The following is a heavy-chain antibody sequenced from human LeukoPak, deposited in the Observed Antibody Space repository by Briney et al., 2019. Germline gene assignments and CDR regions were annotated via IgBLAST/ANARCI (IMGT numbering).Heavy chain of an antibody. V-gene: IGHV1-46*01. Sequence: GASVKVSCKSSGYTFTSYYIHWVRQAPGQGLEWMGIINCNGGTTIYAQNFQGRVTMTRDTSTSTVYMELSSLRSEDTAVFYCARSYTTYGGVHYWGQGTLVTVSS. CDR2: INCNGGTT. D-gene: IGHD1-1*01. J-gene: IGHJ4*02. CDR1: GYTFTSYY. CDR3: ARSYTTYGGVHY.